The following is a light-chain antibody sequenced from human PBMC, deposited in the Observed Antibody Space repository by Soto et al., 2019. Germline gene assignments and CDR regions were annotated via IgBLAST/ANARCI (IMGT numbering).Light chain of an antibody. CDR2: GAS. V-gene: IGKV3-20*01. CDR1: QSVSSSY. CDR3: QQYGSSLYT. J-gene: IGKJ2*01. Sequence: EIVLTQSPGTLSLSPGERATLSCRASQSVSSSYLAWYQQKPGQAPRFLIYGASSRATGIPDRFSGSGSGTDFTLTISRLEPEDFAVYYCQQYGSSLYTFGQGTQLEIK.